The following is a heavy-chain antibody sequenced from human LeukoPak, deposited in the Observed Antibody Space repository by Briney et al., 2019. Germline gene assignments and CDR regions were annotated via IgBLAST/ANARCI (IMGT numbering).Heavy chain of an antibody. V-gene: IGHV1-18*01. CDR2: ISAYNGNT. CDR1: GYTFTSYG. CDR3: ARGEYYYHSSGYYSYYFNY. Sequence: ASVKVSCKASGYTFTSYGISWVRQAPGQGLEWMGWISAYNGNTNYAQKLQGRVTMTTDTSTSTAYMELRSLRSDDTAVYYCARGEYYYHSSGYYSYYFNYWGQGTLVTVSS. J-gene: IGHJ4*02. D-gene: IGHD3-22*01.